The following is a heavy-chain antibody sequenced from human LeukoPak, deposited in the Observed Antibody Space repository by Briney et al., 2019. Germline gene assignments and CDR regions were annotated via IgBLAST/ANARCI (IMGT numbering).Heavy chain of an antibody. CDR3: AREDSSRAHGWFDP. Sequence: PSETLSLTCTVSGGSISSYYWSWIRQPPGKGLEWIGYIYYSGSTNYNPSLKSRVTIPVDTSKYQFSLKLSSVTAADTAVYYCAREDSSRAHGWFDPWGQGTLVTVSS. D-gene: IGHD6-13*01. CDR1: GGSISSYY. J-gene: IGHJ5*02. CDR2: IYYSGST. V-gene: IGHV4-59*12.